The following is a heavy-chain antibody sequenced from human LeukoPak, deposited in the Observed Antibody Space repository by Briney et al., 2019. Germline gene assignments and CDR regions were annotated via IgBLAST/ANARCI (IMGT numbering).Heavy chain of an antibody. Sequence: GGSLRLSCAASGFTFNSYGMHWVRQAPGKGLEWVTFIGYDGTNKYYADSVKGRFTISRDNSKNTLYLQMNTLRADDTAVYYCAKDHGSSDWYYFDYWGQGTLVTVSS. V-gene: IGHV3-30*02. D-gene: IGHD6-13*01. CDR2: IGYDGTNK. CDR3: AKDHGSSDWYYFDY. J-gene: IGHJ4*02. CDR1: GFTFNSYG.